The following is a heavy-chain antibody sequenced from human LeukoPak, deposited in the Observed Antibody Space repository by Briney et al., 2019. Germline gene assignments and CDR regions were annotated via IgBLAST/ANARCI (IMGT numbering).Heavy chain of an antibody. J-gene: IGHJ3*02. CDR3: ARDKGGSGMEWPRLDDAFDI. Sequence: GGSLRLSCAASGFTFSSYEMNWVRQAPGKGLEWVSYISSSGSTIYYADSVKGRFTISRDNAKNSLYPQMNSLRAEDTAVYYCARDKGGSGMEWPRLDDAFDIWGQGTMVTVSS. CDR2: ISSSGSTI. CDR1: GFTFSSYE. D-gene: IGHD3-3*01. V-gene: IGHV3-48*03.